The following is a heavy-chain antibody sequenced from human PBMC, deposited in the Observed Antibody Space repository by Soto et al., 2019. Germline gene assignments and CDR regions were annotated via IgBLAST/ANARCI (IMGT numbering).Heavy chain of an antibody. Sequence: SETLSLTCTVSGGSISSYYWSWIRQPPGKGLEWIGYIYYSGSTNYNPSLKSRVTISVDTSKNQFSLKLSSVTAADTAVYYCARTERGVYSSGWYLDYWGQGTLVTVSS. D-gene: IGHD6-19*01. J-gene: IGHJ4*02. CDR3: ARTERGVYSSGWYLDY. CDR1: GGSISSYY. V-gene: IGHV4-59*08. CDR2: IYYSGST.